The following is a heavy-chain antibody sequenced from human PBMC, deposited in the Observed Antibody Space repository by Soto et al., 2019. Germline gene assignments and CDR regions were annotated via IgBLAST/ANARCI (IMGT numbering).Heavy chain of an antibody. CDR1: GFTFSSYG. CDR3: AKVGVVGATFDY. V-gene: IGHV3-30*18. Sequence: GGSLRLSCAASGFTFSSYGMHWVRQAPGKGLEWVAVISYDGSNKYYADSVKGRSTISRDNSKNTLYLQMNSLRAEDTAVYYCAKVGVVGATFDYWGQGTLVTVSS. D-gene: IGHD1-26*01. CDR2: ISYDGSNK. J-gene: IGHJ4*02.